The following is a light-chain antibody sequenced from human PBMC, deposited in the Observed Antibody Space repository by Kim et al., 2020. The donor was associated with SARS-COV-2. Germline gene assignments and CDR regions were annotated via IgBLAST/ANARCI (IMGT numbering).Light chain of an antibody. CDR2: GAC. CDR1: QSIGSD. CDR3: QQYNTWPRST. Sequence: EIEMTQSLATLSVSPGESATHSCRASQSIGSDLAWYQLEPAQSPSLLIYGACTRATGIPARFSASGSETEFTLTINSLQSEDFAVYYCQQYNTWPRSTFGQGTKLEI. V-gene: IGKV3-15*01. J-gene: IGKJ2*01.